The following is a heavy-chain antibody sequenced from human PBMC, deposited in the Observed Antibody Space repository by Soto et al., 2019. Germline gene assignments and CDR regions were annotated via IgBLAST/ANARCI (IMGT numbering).Heavy chain of an antibody. CDR2: IYHTGSP. D-gene: IGHD2-15*01. J-gene: IGHJ3*01. Sequence: PSEPLSLTCAVSGDSFTRGGYSWRWIRQPPGKGLEWIGYIYHTGSPYYNPSLRGRVTMSVDRSKSQFSLELSSVTAADTAVYFCARAIPKDIFHVWGQGTMVTVAS. CDR3: ARAIPKDIFHV. V-gene: IGHV4-30-2*01. CDR1: GDSFTRGGYS.